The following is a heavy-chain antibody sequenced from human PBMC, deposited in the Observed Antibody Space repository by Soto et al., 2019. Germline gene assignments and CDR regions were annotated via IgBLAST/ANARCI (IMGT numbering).Heavy chain of an antibody. J-gene: IGHJ4*02. Sequence: QVPLVQSGAEVKKPGASVKVSCKDSGYTFTSYGISWVRQAPGQGLEWMGWISGYNGHTNYAQKLQGRVTMTTDTSTSTAYMVLGSLRSDDTAVYYCARVDYDFWRGQHYYFDYWGQGTRVTVSS. V-gene: IGHV1-18*01. CDR3: ARVDYDFWRGQHYYFDY. D-gene: IGHD3-3*01. CDR2: ISGYNGHT. CDR1: GYTFTSYG.